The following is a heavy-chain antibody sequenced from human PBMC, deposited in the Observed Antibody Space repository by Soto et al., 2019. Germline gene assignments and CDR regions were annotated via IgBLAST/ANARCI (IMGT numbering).Heavy chain of an antibody. CDR1: GYTFTIYG. D-gene: IGHD5-12*01. CDR3: ARALGYSGYAGMDV. Sequence: QVQLVQSGGEVKKPGASVKVSCKASGYTFTIYGINWVRQAPGQGLEWMGWISPDKGNTNYAQKLQGRVTMTTDTSTSTAYMELRSLRSDDTAVYYWARALGYSGYAGMDVWGQGTTVTVSS. CDR2: ISPDKGNT. V-gene: IGHV1-18*01. J-gene: IGHJ6*02.